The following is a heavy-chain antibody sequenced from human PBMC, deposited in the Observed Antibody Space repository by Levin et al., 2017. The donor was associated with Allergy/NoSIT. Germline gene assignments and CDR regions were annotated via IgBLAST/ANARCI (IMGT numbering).Heavy chain of an antibody. Sequence: SETLSLTCAVYGGSFSGYYWSWIRQPPGKGLEWIGEINHSGSTNYNPSLKSRVTISVDTSKNQFSLKLSSVTAADTAVYYCARFHIVVVTAAIARDAFDIWGQGTMVTVSS. V-gene: IGHV4-34*01. CDR1: GGSFSGYY. CDR2: INHSGST. D-gene: IGHD2-21*02. J-gene: IGHJ3*02. CDR3: ARFHIVVVTAAIARDAFDI.